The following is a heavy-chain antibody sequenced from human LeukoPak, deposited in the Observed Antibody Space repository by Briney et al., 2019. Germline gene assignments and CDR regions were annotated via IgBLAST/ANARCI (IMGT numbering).Heavy chain of an antibody. J-gene: IGHJ4*02. CDR1: GFIFSNYW. Sequence: GGSLRLSCAASGFIFSNYWMNWVRQVPGKGLMWVSRMNSDGSSRTYADSVKGRFTISRDNAKNTLYLQMNSLRAEDLAVYYCARESTAAGDYYFDYWGQGILVAVPS. CDR3: ARESTAAGDYYFDY. D-gene: IGHD3-16*01. V-gene: IGHV3-74*01. CDR2: MNSDGSSR.